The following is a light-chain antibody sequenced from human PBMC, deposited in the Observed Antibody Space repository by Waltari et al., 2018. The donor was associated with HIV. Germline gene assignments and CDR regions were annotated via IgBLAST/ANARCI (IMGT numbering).Light chain of an antibody. CDR1: DVETDDL. CDR2: DVT. Sequence: QSALTQPASVSGSPGQSITVSCTGDVETDDLVSWYPVYPGRAPKLFIHDVTKRPSGVSSRFSASKSGNTASLTTSGLEAEDESLYYCCTSSGRSSTWVFGGGTQVTVL. J-gene: IGLJ3*02. V-gene: IGLV2-23*02. CDR3: CTSSGRSSTWV.